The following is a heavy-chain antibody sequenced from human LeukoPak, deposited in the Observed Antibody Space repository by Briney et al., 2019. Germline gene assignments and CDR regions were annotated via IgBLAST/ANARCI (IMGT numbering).Heavy chain of an antibody. CDR1: GYTFTGYY. V-gene: IGHV1-2*02. Sequence: ASVKVSCKASGYTFTGYYMHWVRQAPGQGLEWMGWINPNSGGTNYAQKFQGRVTMTRDTSISTAYMELSRLRSDDTAVYYCARSSGSGTALMKYMYFQHWGHGTLVTVSS. CDR3: ARSSGSGTALMKYMYFQH. CDR2: INPNSGGT. D-gene: IGHD3-10*01. J-gene: IGHJ1*01.